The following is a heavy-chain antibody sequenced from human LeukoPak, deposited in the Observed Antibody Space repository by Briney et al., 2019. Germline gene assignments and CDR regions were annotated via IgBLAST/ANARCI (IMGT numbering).Heavy chain of an antibody. CDR1: GGSISSYY. V-gene: IGHV4-59*08. Sequence: PSETLSLTCTVSGGSISSYYWSWIRQPPGKGPEWIGYIYYSGSTNYNPSLKSRVTISVDTSKNQFSLKLSSVTAADTAVYYCARLTRDGYNSAQKFDYWGQGTLVTVSS. CDR2: IYYSGST. CDR3: ARLTRDGYNSAQKFDY. J-gene: IGHJ4*02. D-gene: IGHD5-24*01.